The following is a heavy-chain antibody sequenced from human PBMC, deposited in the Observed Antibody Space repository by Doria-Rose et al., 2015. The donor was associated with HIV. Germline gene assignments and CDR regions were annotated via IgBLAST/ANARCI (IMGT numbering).Heavy chain of an antibody. D-gene: IGHD2-21*01. CDR1: GGSISSYY. J-gene: IGHJ6*04. CDR3: ARFRPSRGIYYSSDV. V-gene: IGHV4-4*09. CDR2: IYSSGST. Sequence: QVQLQESGPGLVKPAKTLSLTCTVSGGSISSYYWNWIRQPPGKGLEWIGYIYSSGSTHYNSSLKSRVTISIDTSKNQSPLKLSSVTAADTAVYYCARFRPSRGIYYSSDVWGRGTTVTVSS.